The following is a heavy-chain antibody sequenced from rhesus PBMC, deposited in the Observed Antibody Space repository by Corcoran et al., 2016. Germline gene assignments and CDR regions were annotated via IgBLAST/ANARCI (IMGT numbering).Heavy chain of an antibody. CDR3: AREPPMDSWSWTYFDY. J-gene: IGHJ4*01. Sequence: QVQLQESGPGLVKPSETLSLTCAVSGGAISDSYYWSWIRQPPGKGLEWIGHIYGSCVTTFSNPSLKSRVTISAGTSKTQFSLKLGSVTAADTAVYYCAREPPMDSWSWTYFDYWGQGVLVTVSS. CDR2: IYGSCVTT. V-gene: IGHV4S7*01. D-gene: IGHD2-21*01. CDR1: GGAISDSYY.